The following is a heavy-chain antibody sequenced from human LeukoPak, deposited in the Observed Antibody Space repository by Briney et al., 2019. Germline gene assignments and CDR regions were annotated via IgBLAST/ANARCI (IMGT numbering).Heavy chain of an antibody. D-gene: IGHD2-8*01. J-gene: IGHJ6*02. CDR2: ISAYNGNT. CDR1: GYTFTSYG. V-gene: IGHV1-18*01. CDR3: ARDLGQPQPQKYCTNDACYDYYYYYGMDV. Sequence: ASVKVSCKASGYTFTSYGISWVRQAPGQGLEWMGWISAYNGNTNYAQKLQGRVTMTTDTSTSTAYMELRSLRSDDTAVYYCARDLGQPQPQKYCTNDACYDYYYYYGMDVWGQGTTVTVSS.